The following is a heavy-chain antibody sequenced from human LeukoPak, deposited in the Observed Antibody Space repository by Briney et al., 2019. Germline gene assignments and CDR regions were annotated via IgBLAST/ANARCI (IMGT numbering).Heavy chain of an antibody. CDR1: GGSISTNY. D-gene: IGHD3-16*01. Sequence: SETLSLTCTVSGGSISTNYWSWIRQPPGKGLEWIGFVRSGGSTNYNPSLKSRVTISVVTSKNQFSLKLSSVTTADTAVYYCARDVTPATVWGQGTLVTVS. V-gene: IGHV4-59*01. CDR2: VRSGGST. J-gene: IGHJ4*02. CDR3: ARDVTPATV.